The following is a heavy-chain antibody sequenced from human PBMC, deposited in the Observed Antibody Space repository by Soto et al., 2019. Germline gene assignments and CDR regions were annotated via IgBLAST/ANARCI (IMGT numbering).Heavy chain of an antibody. D-gene: IGHD3-3*01. Sequence: KESGPVLVKPTETLTLTCTVSGFSLSNARMGVSWIRQPPGKALEWLAHIFSNDEKSYSTSLKSRLTISKDTSKSQVVLTMTNMDPVDTATYYCARTRARSFWSGYYYGMDVWGQGTTVTVSS. CDR2: IFSNDEK. V-gene: IGHV2-26*01. CDR3: ARTRARSFWSGYYYGMDV. CDR1: GFSLSNARMG. J-gene: IGHJ6*02.